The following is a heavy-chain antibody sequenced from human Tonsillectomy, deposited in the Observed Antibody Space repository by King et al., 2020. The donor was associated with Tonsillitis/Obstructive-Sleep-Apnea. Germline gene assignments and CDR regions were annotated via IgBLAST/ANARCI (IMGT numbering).Heavy chain of an antibody. Sequence: VQLQESGPGLVTPSGTLSLTCAVSGDSISSSNWWNWVRQPPGKGLEWIGGVHHTGNPHSNPSLTSRVIISVYHSKNQISLKRFSVNAADTAVYYCARDREFGNSVWAFDIWGQGTMVTVSS. J-gene: IGHJ3*02. V-gene: IGHV4-4*02. D-gene: IGHD3-10*01. CDR3: ARDREFGNSVWAFDI. CDR1: GDSISSSNW. CDR2: VHHTGNP.